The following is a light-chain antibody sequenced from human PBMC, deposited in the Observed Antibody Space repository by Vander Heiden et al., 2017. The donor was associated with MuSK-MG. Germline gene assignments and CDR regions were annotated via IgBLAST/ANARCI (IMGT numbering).Light chain of an antibody. J-gene: IGKJ2*01. V-gene: IGKV1-33*01. Sequence: IQMTQSPSSLSASVGDRVTITCQASQDISNYLNWYQQKPGKAPKLLIYDASNLETGVPSRFSGRGSGTDFTFTISSLQPEDIATYYCQQYDNLPPHTFGQGTKLEIK. CDR1: QDISNY. CDR3: QQYDNLPPHT. CDR2: DAS.